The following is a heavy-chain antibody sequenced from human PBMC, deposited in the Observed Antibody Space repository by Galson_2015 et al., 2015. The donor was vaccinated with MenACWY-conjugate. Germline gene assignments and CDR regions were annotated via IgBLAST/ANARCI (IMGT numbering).Heavy chain of an antibody. V-gene: IGHV4-39*07. CDR3: ARDENWFDP. J-gene: IGHJ5*02. CDR2: IYYSGNT. CDR1: GGSIQSTIYY. Sequence: TLSLTCTVPGGSIQSTIYYWGWIRQPPGKGLEYIASIYYSGNTYYSPSLRSRVTISIDTSKDRFYLNLTSVTAADTAVYYCARDENWFDPWGQGTLVTVSS.